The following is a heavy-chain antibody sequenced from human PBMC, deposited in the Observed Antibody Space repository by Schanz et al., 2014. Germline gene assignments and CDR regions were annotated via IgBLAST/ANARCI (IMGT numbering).Heavy chain of an antibody. D-gene: IGHD7-27*01. Sequence: EVQLVESGGCLVQPGRSLRLSCAASGFTFDDYAMHWVRQAPGKGLEWVSGISWNSGSIGYADSVKGRFTISRDNAKNSLYLEMTSLRGEDTAVYYCARENLNWEAFDIWGQGTVVTVSS. CDR3: ARENLNWEAFDI. V-gene: IGHV3-9*01. CDR2: ISWNSGSI. CDR1: GFTFDDYA. J-gene: IGHJ3*02.